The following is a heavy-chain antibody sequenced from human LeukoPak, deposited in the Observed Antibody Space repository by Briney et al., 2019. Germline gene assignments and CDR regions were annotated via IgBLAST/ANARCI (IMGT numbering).Heavy chain of an antibody. CDR2: ISTYNGNT. CDR3: ARDLGMVTNDY. J-gene: IGHJ4*02. D-gene: IGHD2-21*02. Sequence: RASVKVSCKASGYTITNYGISWVRQAPGQGLEWMGWISTYNGNTNYAQKLQGRVTMTTDTSTSTAYMELRSLRSDDTAVYYCARDLGMVTNDYWGQGTLVTVSS. V-gene: IGHV1-18*01. CDR1: GYTITNYG.